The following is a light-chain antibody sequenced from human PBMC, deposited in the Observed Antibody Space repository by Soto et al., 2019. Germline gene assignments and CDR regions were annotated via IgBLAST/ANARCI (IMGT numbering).Light chain of an antibody. V-gene: IGKV3D-20*01. CDR1: QSVSSY. J-gene: IGKJ1*01. CDR2: EAS. Sequence: EIGLTQSPSTLSLSIGERATLSCRASQSVSSYLAWYRQKPGQAPRLLSSEASNSATGITDRFSGSGSGTDFTLTIIRLEPEDFAVYYCQQYGSSGTFGQGTKVDIK. CDR3: QQYGSSGT.